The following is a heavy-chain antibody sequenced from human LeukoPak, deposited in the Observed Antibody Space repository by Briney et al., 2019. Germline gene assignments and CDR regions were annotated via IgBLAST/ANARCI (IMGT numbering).Heavy chain of an antibody. D-gene: IGHD3-10*01. J-gene: IGHJ5*02. CDR1: GGSISSSSYY. CDR2: IYYSGST. Sequence: SETLSLTCTVSGGSISSSSYYWGWIRQPPGKGLEWIGSIYYSGSTYYNPSLKSRVTISVDTSKNQFSLKLSSVTAADTAVYYCARCIWFGTNWFDPWGQGTLVTVSS. V-gene: IGHV4-39*07. CDR3: ARCIWFGTNWFDP.